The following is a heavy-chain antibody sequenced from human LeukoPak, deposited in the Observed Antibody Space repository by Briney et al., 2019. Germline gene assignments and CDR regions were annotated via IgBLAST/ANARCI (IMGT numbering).Heavy chain of an antibody. Sequence: SETLSLTCTVSGGSMNSYYWSWIRQPPGKGLEWIGYIYYSGSTYYNPSLKSRVTISVDTSKNQFSLKLSSVTAADTAVYYCAKALRYDGSGYRLDYWGQGTLVTVSS. CDR1: GGSMNSYY. CDR2: IYYSGST. J-gene: IGHJ4*02. D-gene: IGHD3-22*01. CDR3: AKALRYDGSGYRLDY. V-gene: IGHV4-59*08.